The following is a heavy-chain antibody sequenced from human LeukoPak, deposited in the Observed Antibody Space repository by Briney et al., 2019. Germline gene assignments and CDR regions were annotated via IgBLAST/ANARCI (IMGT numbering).Heavy chain of an antibody. V-gene: IGHV4-59*01. CDR3: ARDRYSRFVP. Sequence: SETLSLTCTVSGGSISSYYWSWIRQPPGKGLEWIGYIYYSGSTNYNPSLKSRVTISVDTSKNQFSLKLSSVTAADTAVYYCARDRYSRFVPWGQGTLVTVSS. D-gene: IGHD3-9*01. CDR1: GGSISSYY. J-gene: IGHJ5*02. CDR2: IYYSGST.